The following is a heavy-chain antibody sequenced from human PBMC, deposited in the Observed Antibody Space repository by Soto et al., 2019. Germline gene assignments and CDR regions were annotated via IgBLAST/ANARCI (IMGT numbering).Heavy chain of an antibody. CDR2: ISPSTGDT. CDR1: GYTFTNYA. CDR3: ARCYCSIGSCYACWHLDL. Sequence: QVHLVQSGAEVKEPGASVKVSCQASGYTFTNYAISWVRQAPGHGLEWMGWISPSTGDTDQAQRLQDRVTMTIDTSTNTANMELRSLGTDDTAVYYCARCYCSIGSCYACWHLDLWGPGTLVTVSS. V-gene: IGHV1-18*01. J-gene: IGHJ2*01. D-gene: IGHD2-15*01.